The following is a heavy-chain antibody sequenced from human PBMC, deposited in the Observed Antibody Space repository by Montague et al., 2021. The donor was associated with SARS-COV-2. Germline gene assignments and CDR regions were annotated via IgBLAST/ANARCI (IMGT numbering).Heavy chain of an antibody. Sequence: SETLSLTCTVYNGSISPYYWSWIRQSPGKGLECIGYTSYSGSTDYNPSLKSRVTISIDTSKNQFSLRLSSVTAADTAVYYCARWGEYYDSPYYYYAMDVWGQGTTVTVSS. CDR1: NGSISPYY. CDR3: ARWGEYYDSPYYYYAMDV. J-gene: IGHJ6*02. CDR2: TSYSGST. V-gene: IGHV4-59*12. D-gene: IGHD3-3*01.